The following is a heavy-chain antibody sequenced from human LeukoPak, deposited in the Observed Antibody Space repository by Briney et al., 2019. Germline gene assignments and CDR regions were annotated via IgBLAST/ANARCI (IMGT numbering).Heavy chain of an antibody. D-gene: IGHD6-13*01. CDR1: GGSISTFY. Sequence: PSETLSLTCTVSGGSISTFYWSWIRQPARKTLEWIGRIYSSGSTNYNPSLKSRVTMSLDTSKNQFSLKLSSVTAADTAVYFCARETTGAGTARPFDYWGQGTLVTVSS. J-gene: IGHJ4*02. CDR3: ARETTGAGTARPFDY. V-gene: IGHV4-4*07. CDR2: IYSSGST.